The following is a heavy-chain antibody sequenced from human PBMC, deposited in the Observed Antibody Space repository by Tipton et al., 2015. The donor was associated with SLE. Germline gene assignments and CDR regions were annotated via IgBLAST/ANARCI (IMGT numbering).Heavy chain of an antibody. CDR2: IKSKTDGGTT. J-gene: IGHJ3*02. Sequence: SLRLSCAASGFTFSNAWMSWVRQAPGKGLEWVGRIKSKTDGGTTDYAAPVKGRFTISRDDSKNTLYLQMDSLKTEDTAVYYCTTVGGGRRYAFDIWGQGTMVTVSS. CDR3: TTVGGGRRYAFDI. D-gene: IGHD2-15*01. V-gene: IGHV3-15*01. CDR1: GFTFSNAW.